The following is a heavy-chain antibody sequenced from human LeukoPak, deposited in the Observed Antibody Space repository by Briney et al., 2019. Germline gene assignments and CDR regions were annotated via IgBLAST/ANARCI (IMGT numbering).Heavy chain of an antibody. D-gene: IGHD1-7*01. CDR3: ARAHNWKYGSFDF. V-gene: IGHV3-7*01. CDR1: GFTFSSYW. Sequence: GGSLRLSCAASGFTFSSYWMSWVRQAPGKGLEWVVNMNQDGGEKYYVDSVKGRFTISRDNAKNSLYLQMNSLRAEDTAVYYCARAHNWKYGSFDFWGQGTLVTVSS. J-gene: IGHJ4*02. CDR2: MNQDGGEK.